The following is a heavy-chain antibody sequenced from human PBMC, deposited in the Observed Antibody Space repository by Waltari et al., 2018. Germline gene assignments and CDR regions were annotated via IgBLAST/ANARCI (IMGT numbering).Heavy chain of an antibody. V-gene: IGHV3-7*01. CDR3: ARDSVVVPAAIIS. CDR1: GFTFSSYW. CDR2: IKQDGSEK. D-gene: IGHD2-2*01. J-gene: IGHJ4*02. Sequence: EVQLVESGGGLVQPGGSLRLSCAASGFTFSSYWMSWVSQAPGKGLEWVANIKQDGSEKYYVDSVKGRFTISRDNAKNSLYLQMNSLRAEDTAVYYCARDSVVVPAAIISWGQGTLVTVSS.